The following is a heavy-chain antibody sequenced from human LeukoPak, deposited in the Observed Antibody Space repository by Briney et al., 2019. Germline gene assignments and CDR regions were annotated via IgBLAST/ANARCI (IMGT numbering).Heavy chain of an antibody. V-gene: IGHV4-59*08. J-gene: IGHJ4*02. CDR2: IYYSGST. CDR3: ARLGSRSAPDY. Sequence: SETLSLTCTVSGDSISRYSWSWIRQPLGKGLEWIGYIYYSGSTNYNPSLKSRVTISVDTSNNQFSLKLNSVTAADTAVYYCARLGSRSAPDYWGQGTLVTVSS. D-gene: IGHD1-26*01. CDR1: GDSISRYS.